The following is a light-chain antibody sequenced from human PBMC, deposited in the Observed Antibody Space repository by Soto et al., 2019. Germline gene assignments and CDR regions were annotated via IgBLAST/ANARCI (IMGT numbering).Light chain of an antibody. CDR2: GAS. Sequence: EIVMTQSPATVSVSPGERATLSCRASQSVSSYLAWYQQKPGQAARLLIYGASTRATDIPARFSGSGSGTEFTLTISSLQSEDFALYYCQQYNNWPLTFGGGTKVDIK. J-gene: IGKJ4*01. CDR1: QSVSSY. V-gene: IGKV3-15*01. CDR3: QQYNNWPLT.